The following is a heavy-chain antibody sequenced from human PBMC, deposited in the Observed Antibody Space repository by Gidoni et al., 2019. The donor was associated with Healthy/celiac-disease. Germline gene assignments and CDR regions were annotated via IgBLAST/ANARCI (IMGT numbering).Heavy chain of an antibody. CDR3: AKDRSLCSSTSCLPYNWFDP. CDR2: ISGSGGST. Sequence: EVQLLESGGGLVQPGGSLRLSCAASGFPFSSYAMSWVRQAPGKGLGWVSAISGSGGSTYYADSVKGRFTISRDNSKNTLYLQMNSLRAEDTAVYYCAKDRSLCSSTSCLPYNWFDPWGQGTLVTVSS. J-gene: IGHJ5*02. D-gene: IGHD2-2*01. CDR1: GFPFSSYA. V-gene: IGHV3-23*01.